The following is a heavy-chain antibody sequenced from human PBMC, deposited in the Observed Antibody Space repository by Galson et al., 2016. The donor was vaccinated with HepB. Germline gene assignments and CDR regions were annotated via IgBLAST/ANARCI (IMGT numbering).Heavy chain of an antibody. CDR1: GFTFSDYY. CDR3: ARGLYYGAYASHY. D-gene: IGHD4-17*01. V-gene: IGHV3-11*01. Sequence: SLRLSCAASGFTFSDYYMNWIRQAPGKGLECISYIDSSGTTLYYSDSVKGRFTVSRDNAKNSLYLQMNSLRVEDTAVYYCARGLYYGAYASHYWGQGTLATVSS. CDR2: IDSSGTTL. J-gene: IGHJ4*01.